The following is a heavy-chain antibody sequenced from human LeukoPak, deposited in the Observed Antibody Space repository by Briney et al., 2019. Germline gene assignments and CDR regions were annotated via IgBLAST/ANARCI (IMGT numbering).Heavy chain of an antibody. D-gene: IGHD3-22*01. Sequence: ASVKVSCKASGGTSNSHAISWVRQAPGQGLEWMGRIIPNLGTTNRAQNFQNRVTLTADKSTNTAYMELTSLTSDDTAVYYCATTNDGGGYQWGDFFDFWGQGTLVTVSS. CDR1: GGTSNSHA. V-gene: IGHV1-69*04. J-gene: IGHJ4*02. CDR3: ATTNDGGGYQWGDFFDF. CDR2: IIPNLGTT.